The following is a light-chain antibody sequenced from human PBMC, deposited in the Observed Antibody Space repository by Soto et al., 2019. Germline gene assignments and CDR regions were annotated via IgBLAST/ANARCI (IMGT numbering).Light chain of an antibody. CDR2: LGS. V-gene: IGKV2-28*01. CDR1: QSLLQSNGDNY. J-gene: IGKJ2*01. Sequence: DIVMSQSPLSLPVTPGEPASISCRSSQSLLQSNGDNYLDWYLQKPGQSPQLLIYLGSYRASGVPDRFSGSGAGTDFTLKISRVEAEDVGVYYCMQALQTPYTFGQGTKLEIK. CDR3: MQALQTPYT.